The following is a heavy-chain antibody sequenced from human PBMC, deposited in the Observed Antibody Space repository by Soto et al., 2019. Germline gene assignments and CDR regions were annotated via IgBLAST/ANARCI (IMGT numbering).Heavy chain of an antibody. CDR1: GFMFSTYT. Sequence: VQLVESGGGLVKPGGSLRLSCAASGFMFSTYTMNWVRQAPGKGLEWVSSISSANSYIYYADSVKGRFTISRDNAKNSLYLQMDSLRAEDTAVYYCSKVVIKNSYYYYMDVWGKGTTVTVSS. CDR2: ISSANSYI. V-gene: IGHV3-21*01. J-gene: IGHJ6*03. CDR3: SKVVIKNSYYYYMDV. D-gene: IGHD3-22*01.